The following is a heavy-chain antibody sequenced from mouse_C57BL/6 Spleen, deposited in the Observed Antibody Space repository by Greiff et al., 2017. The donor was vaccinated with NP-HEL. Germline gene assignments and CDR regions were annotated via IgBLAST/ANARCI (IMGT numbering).Heavy chain of an antibody. V-gene: IGHV1-72*01. CDR3: ARRDGSSFRYYAMDY. J-gene: IGHJ4*01. D-gene: IGHD1-1*01. Sequence: VQLQQPGAELVKPGASVKLSCKASGYTFTSYWMHWVKQRPGRGLEWIGRIDPNSGGTKYNEKFKSKATLTVDKPSSTAYMQLSSLTSEDSAVYYCARRDGSSFRYYAMDYWGQGTSVTVSS. CDR1: GYTFTSYW. CDR2: IDPNSGGT.